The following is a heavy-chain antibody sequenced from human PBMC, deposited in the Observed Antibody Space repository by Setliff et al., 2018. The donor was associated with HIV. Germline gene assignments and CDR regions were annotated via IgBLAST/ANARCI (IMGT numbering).Heavy chain of an antibody. CDR3: ARSPVGTPEYYFDY. V-gene: IGHV4-59*11. Sequence: SETLSLTCTVSGASSSSHYWSWIRQPPGKAPEWIGYVYNSGTTKYNPSLKSRVTISVDTSKNQFSLRLNSVTAADTAVYYCARSPVGTPEYYFDYWGQGTLVTVSS. CDR2: VYNSGTT. CDR1: GASSSSHY. J-gene: IGHJ4*02. D-gene: IGHD1-26*01.